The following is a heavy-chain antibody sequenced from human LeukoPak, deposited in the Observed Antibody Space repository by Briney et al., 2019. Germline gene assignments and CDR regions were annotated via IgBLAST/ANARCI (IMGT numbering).Heavy chain of an antibody. CDR3: ARGPLPKQQLVPLYYYYMDV. D-gene: IGHD6-13*01. V-gene: IGHV4-39*01. Sequence: SETLSLTCTVSGGSISSSNSYWDWIRQPPGKGLEWIGSIYYSGSTYYNPSLKSRVTISVDTSKNQFSLKLGSVTAADTAVYYCARGPLPKQQLVPLYYYYMDVWGKGTTVTVSS. CDR1: GGSISSSNSY. J-gene: IGHJ6*03. CDR2: IYYSGST.